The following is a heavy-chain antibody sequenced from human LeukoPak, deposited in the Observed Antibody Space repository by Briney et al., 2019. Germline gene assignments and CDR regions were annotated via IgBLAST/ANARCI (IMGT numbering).Heavy chain of an antibody. Sequence: GGSLRLSCAASGFTFDDYAMHWVRQAPGKGLEWVSLISGDGGSTYYADSVKGRFTISRDNSKNSLYLQMNSLRTEDTALYYCTYGFQHWGQGTLVTVSS. CDR2: ISGDGGST. D-gene: IGHD3-10*01. CDR3: TYGFQH. J-gene: IGHJ1*01. V-gene: IGHV3-43*02. CDR1: GFTFDDYA.